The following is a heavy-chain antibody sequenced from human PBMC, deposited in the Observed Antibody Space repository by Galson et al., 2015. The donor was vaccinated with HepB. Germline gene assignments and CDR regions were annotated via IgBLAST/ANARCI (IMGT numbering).Heavy chain of an antibody. D-gene: IGHD4-23*01. CDR2: IHPYDGST. CDR1: GDTFTGYY. Sequence: SVKVSCKASGDTFTGYYVHWVRQAPGQGLEWMGLIHPYDGSTADTERFRGRIIVTRDTSTSTVYMELRSLRSEDTAVYYCARELQAYGGHAKALDYWGQGTLVTVSS. V-gene: IGHV1-46*03. J-gene: IGHJ4*02. CDR3: ARELQAYGGHAKALDY.